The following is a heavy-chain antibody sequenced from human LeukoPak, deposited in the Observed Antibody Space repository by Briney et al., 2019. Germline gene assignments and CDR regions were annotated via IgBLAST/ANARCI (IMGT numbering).Heavy chain of an antibody. J-gene: IGHJ4*02. CDR2: IDYSGGT. CDR3: ARSPYSSTGFFDY. CDR1: GGSVSSGGYY. Sequence: PSQTLSLTCTVSGGSVSSGGYYWIWIRQHPGKGLEWIGYIDYSGGTYYNPSLKSRVTISIDTSKNQFSLNLGSVTAADTALYYCARSPYSSTGFFDYWGQGTLVIVSS. V-gene: IGHV4-31*03. D-gene: IGHD6-13*01.